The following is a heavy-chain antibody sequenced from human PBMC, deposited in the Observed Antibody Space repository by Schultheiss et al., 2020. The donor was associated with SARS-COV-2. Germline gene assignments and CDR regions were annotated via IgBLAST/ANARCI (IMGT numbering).Heavy chain of an antibody. CDR2: IYYSGST. J-gene: IGHJ4*02. D-gene: IGHD6-13*01. V-gene: IGHV4-61*05. CDR1: GGSISSSSYY. CDR3: ARLLIAADGYFDY. Sequence: SQTLSLTCTVSGGSISSSSYYWGWIRQPAGKGLEWIGYIYYSGSTNYNPSLKSRVTISVDTSKNQFSLKLSSVTAADTAVYYCARLLIAADGYFDYWGQGTLVTVSS.